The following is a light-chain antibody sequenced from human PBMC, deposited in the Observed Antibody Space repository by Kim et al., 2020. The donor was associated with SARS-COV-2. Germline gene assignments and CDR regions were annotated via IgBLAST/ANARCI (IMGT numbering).Light chain of an antibody. J-gene: IGKJ3*01. CDR1: QSVSSY. CDR2: DAS. V-gene: IGKV3-11*01. CDR3: QQRSNWPPGVT. Sequence: PGEGATLSCRSSQSVSSYLDWDQQKPGQAPRLLIYDASNRATGIPARFSGSGSGTDFTLTISSLEPEDFAVYYCQQRSNWPPGVTFGPGTKVDIK.